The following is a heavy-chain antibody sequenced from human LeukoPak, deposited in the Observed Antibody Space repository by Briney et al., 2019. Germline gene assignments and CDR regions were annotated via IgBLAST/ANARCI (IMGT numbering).Heavy chain of an antibody. CDR2: IYYSGST. CDR3: ARVRGRDILTSYYYNWFDP. CDR1: GGSISSGDYY. Sequence: SETLSLTCTVSGGSISSGDYYWSWLRQPPGQGLEWIVYIYYSGSTYSNPSLKRRVTISVDPYKNQFSLKMSSMTAADTAVYDCARVRGRDILTSYYYNWFDPWGQGTVVTVSA. D-gene: IGHD3-9*01. J-gene: IGHJ5*02. V-gene: IGHV4-30-4*08.